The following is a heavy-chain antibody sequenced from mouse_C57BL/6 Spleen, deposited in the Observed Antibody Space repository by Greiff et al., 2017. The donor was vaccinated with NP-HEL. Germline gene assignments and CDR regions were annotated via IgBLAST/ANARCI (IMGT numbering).Heavy chain of an antibody. D-gene: IGHD1-1*02. CDR2: INPNNGGT. V-gene: IGHV1-26*01. CDR1: GYTFTDYY. J-gene: IGHJ4*01. Sequence: VQLQQSGPELVKPGASVKISCKASGYTFTDYYMNWVKQSHGKSLEWIGDINPNNGGTSYNQKFKGKATLTVDKSSSTAYMELRSLTSEDSAVYYCAKMYYAFYAMDYWGQGTSVTVSS. CDR3: AKMYYAFYAMDY.